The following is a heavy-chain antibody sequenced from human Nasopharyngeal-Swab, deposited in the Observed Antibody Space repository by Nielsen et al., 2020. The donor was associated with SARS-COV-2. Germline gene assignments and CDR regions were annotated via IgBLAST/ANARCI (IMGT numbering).Heavy chain of an antibody. CDR1: GGSISSYY. V-gene: IGHV4-59*01. CDR3: ARGVSARLSSREQLELNWFDP. D-gene: IGHD1-1*01. CDR2: IYYSGST. Sequence: SETLSLTCTVSGGSISSYYWSWIRQPPGKGLEWIGYIYYSGSTNYNPSLKSRVTISVDTSKNQFSLKLSSVTAADTAVYYCARGVSARLSSREQLELNWFDPWGQGTLVTASS. J-gene: IGHJ5*02.